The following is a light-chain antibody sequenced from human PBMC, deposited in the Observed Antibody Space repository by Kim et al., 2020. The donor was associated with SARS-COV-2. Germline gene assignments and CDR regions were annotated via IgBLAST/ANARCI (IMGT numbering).Light chain of an antibody. V-gene: IGKV3-20*01. Sequence: EIVLTQSPGTLSLSPGERATLSCRASQRVTSTYLAWYQQRPGQAPRLLISDVSSRATGIPDSFSGSGSGTDFTLTISRLEPEDFVMYYCQQYGDSPKTFGQGTKVDIK. CDR2: DVS. CDR3: QQYGDSPKT. CDR1: QRVTSTY. J-gene: IGKJ1*01.